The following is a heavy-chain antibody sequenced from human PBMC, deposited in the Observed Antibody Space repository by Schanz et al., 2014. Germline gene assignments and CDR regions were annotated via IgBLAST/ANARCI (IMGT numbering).Heavy chain of an antibody. J-gene: IGHJ4*02. CDR3: ARGFDFWDR. Sequence: QVQLVQSGAEVKKPGASVKVSCKASGYTFTNYGVTWVRQAPGQGLEWMGWIISILGIPNYAQKFQGRVTMTADTSTSTAYMELRSLRSDDTAVYYCARGFDFWDRWGLGTLVTVSS. CDR1: GYTFTNYG. CDR2: IISILGIP. D-gene: IGHD3-3*01. V-gene: IGHV1-18*01.